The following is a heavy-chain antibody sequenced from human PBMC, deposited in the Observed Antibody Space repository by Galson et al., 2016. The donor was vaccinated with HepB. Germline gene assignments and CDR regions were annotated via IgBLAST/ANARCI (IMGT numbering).Heavy chain of an antibody. CDR1: GYTFTSYG. Sequence: SVKVSCKASGYTFTSYGINWVRQAPGQGLEWMAWMNPSNGNTGSAQKFQARVTMTRHTSITTAYMELSGLTSDDTAVYYCAKGRDMEVAGEWGQGTLVTVSS. J-gene: IGHJ4*02. CDR3: AKGRDMEVAGE. D-gene: IGHD6-19*01. V-gene: IGHV1-8*01. CDR2: MNPSNGNT.